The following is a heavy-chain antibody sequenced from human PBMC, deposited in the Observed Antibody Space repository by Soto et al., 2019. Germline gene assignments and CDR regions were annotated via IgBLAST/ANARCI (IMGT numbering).Heavy chain of an antibody. V-gene: IGHV3-7*05. CDR1: EFTFNTYW. Sequence: EVQLVESGGGLVQPGGSLRLSGLASEFTFNTYWMNWVRQAPGRGLEWVANIKVDGGGKNYVDSVKGRFTISRDNAKNSLYLQMNSLRGEDTAVYFCARDWGTPGRGSAVGYYYHYGMDVWGQGTTVTVSS. D-gene: IGHD6-19*01. CDR2: IKVDGGGK. CDR3: ARDWGTPGRGSAVGYYYHYGMDV. J-gene: IGHJ6*02.